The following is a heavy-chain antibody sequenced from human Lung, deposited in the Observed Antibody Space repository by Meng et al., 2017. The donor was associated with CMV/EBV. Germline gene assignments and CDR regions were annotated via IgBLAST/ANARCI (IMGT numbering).Heavy chain of an antibody. CDR2: TYYDGST. CDR1: GGPLDSGAYC. J-gene: IGHJ5*01. V-gene: IGHV4-31*03. CDR3: ARQAPDNWFDP. Sequence: CTGSGGPLDSGAYCWSWIRQHPEKGLEWIGYTYYDGSTHYNPSLRSRAAISVDTSKNQFSLRLNSVTAADTAVYYCARQAPDNWFDPWGQGALVTVSS.